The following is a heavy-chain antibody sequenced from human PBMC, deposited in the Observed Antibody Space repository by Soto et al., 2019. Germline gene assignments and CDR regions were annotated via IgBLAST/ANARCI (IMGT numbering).Heavy chain of an antibody. D-gene: IGHD3-3*01. J-gene: IGHJ4*02. Sequence: GGSLRLSCVASGFSFSNYNMNWFRQAPGKGLEWVSYITDSSDTVHYADSVRGRFTISRDNAESSLYLQMNSLRDEDTAVYFCARDFGHGYYLDYWGRGTLVTVSS. V-gene: IGHV3-48*02. CDR3: ARDFGHGYYLDY. CDR1: GFSFSNYN. CDR2: ITDSSDTV.